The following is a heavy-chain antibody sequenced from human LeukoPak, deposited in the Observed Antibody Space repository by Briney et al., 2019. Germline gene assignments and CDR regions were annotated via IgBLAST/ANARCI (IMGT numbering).Heavy chain of an antibody. CDR2: IKSDGITI. D-gene: IGHD1-20*01. Sequence: GGSLRLSCAASGFTFSNYMMHWVRQAPGKGLVWVSRIKSDGITITYADSVKGRFTISRGNAKNTLYLQMNSLRAKDTAVYYCLRDLNWSLDQRGQGTLVTVSS. V-gene: IGHV3-74*01. CDR1: GFTFSNYM. CDR3: LRDLNWSLDQ. J-gene: IGHJ4*02.